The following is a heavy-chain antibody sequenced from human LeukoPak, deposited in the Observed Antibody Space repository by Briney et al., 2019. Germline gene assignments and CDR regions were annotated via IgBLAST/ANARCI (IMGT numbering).Heavy chain of an antibody. V-gene: IGHV3-30*18. D-gene: IGHD4-17*01. J-gene: IGHJ4*02. CDR1: GFTFSNYG. Sequence: GGSLRLSCAASGFTFSNYGMHWVRQAPGKGLEWVTVISYDGSNKYYADSVKGRFTISRDNSKNTLYLQMNSLRAEDTAVYYCAKDRIKGVTTSPFDYWGQGTLVTVSS. CDR2: ISYDGSNK. CDR3: AKDRIKGVTTSPFDY.